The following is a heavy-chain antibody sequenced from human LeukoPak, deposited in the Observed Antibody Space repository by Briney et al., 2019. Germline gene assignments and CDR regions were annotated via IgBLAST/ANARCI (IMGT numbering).Heavy chain of an antibody. CDR3: ARDEAAGTEDDAFDI. D-gene: IGHD6-13*01. J-gene: IGHJ3*02. V-gene: IGHV3-21*04. Sequence: PGGSLRLSCAASGFTFSSYSMNWVRQAPGKGLEWVSSISSSSSYIYYADSVKGRFTISRDNAKNSLYLQMNSLRAEDTAVYYCARDEAAGTEDDAFDIWGQGTMVTVSS. CDR2: ISSSSSYI. CDR1: GFTFSSYS.